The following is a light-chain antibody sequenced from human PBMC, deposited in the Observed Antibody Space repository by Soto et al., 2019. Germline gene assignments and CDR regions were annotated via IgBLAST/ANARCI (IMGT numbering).Light chain of an antibody. CDR3: QQTYINPIS. Sequence: DIQMTQSPSSLSASVGDRVNITCRARHSVYNYFHWYQQKPGKVPRLLVHSAVQLEIGVPSRFRGSASGTDFDLTISGLQPEAFASYFCQQTYINPISFGRWTRL. J-gene: IGKJ5*01. CDR2: SAV. V-gene: IGKV1-39*01. CDR1: HSVYNY.